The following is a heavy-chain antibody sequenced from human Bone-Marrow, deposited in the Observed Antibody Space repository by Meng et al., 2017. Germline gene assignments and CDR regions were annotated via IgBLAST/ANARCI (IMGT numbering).Heavy chain of an antibody. V-gene: IGHV1-69*06. Sequence: VQSGAEVKKPGSSVEVSCKASGGTFSSYAISWVRQAPGQGLEWMGGIIPIFGTANYAQKFQGRVTITADKSTSTAYMELSSLRSEDTAVYYCARGVTMVRGVIIHYFDYWGQGTLVTVSS. CDR1: GGTFSSYA. CDR3: ARGVTMVRGVIIHYFDY. D-gene: IGHD3-10*01. CDR2: IIPIFGTA. J-gene: IGHJ4*02.